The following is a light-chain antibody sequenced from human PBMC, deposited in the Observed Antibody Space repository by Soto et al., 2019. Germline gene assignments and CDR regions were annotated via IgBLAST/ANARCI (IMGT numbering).Light chain of an antibody. CDR3: SLYASSNTMV. CDR2: EVS. J-gene: IGLJ2*01. CDR1: SSDVGGYNY. Sequence: QSALTQPPSASGSPGQSVTISCTGTSSDVGGYNYVSWYQQHPGKAPKFMIYEVSKRPSGVPDRFSGSKSGNTASLTVSGLQAEDEADYYCSLYASSNTMVFGGGTKLTVL. V-gene: IGLV2-8*01.